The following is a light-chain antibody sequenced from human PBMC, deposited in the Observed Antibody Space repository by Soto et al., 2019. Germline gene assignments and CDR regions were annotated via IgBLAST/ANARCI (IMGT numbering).Light chain of an antibody. J-gene: IGKJ1*01. Sequence: DIRMTQSPSSLSASLGDRVTITCRASQDIKEYVAWYQQKPGKVPKLLIYAASYLQSGVPSRFSGSGSGTDFTLTISSLQPEDVATYYCQKYNTVPWAFGQGTKVEFK. V-gene: IGKV1-27*01. CDR2: AAS. CDR3: QKYNTVPWA. CDR1: QDIKEY.